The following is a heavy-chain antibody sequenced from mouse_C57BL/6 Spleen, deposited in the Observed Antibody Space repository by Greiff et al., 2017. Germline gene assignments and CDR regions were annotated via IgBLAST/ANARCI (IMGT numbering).Heavy chain of an antibody. J-gene: IGHJ3*01. CDR1: GYTFTSYW. V-gene: IGHV1-64*01. CDR3: ARRTDYDYDWFAY. CDR2: IHPNSGST. Sequence: QVQLQQPGAELVKPGASVKLSCKASGYTFTSYWMPWVKQRPGQGLEWIGMIHPNSGSTNYNEKFKSKATLTVDKSSSTAYMQLSSLTSEDAAVYYCARRTDYDYDWFAYWGQGTLVTVAA. D-gene: IGHD2-4*01.